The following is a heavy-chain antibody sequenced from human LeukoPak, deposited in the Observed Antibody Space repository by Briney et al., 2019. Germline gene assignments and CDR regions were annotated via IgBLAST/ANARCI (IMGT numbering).Heavy chain of an antibody. CDR1: GFTFSSYS. CDR2: ISSSSSTI. J-gene: IGHJ6*03. CDR3: ARDWGQAANYSSSWYPYYYYYYYMDV. D-gene: IGHD6-13*01. Sequence: GSLRLSCAASGFTFSSYSMNWVRQAPGKGLEWVSYISSSSSTIYYADSVKGRFTISRDNAKNSLYLQMNSLRAEDTAVYYCARDWGQAANYSSSWYPYYYYYYYMDVWGKGTTVTVSS. V-gene: IGHV3-48*01.